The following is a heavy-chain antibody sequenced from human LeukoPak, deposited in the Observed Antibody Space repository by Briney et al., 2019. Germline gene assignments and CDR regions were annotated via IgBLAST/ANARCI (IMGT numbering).Heavy chain of an antibody. J-gene: IGHJ4*02. V-gene: IGHV4-34*01. D-gene: IGHD5-12*01. Sequence: PSETLSLTCAVYGGSFSGYYWSWIRQPPGKGLEWIGEINHSGSTNYNPPLKSRVTISADTSKNQFSRKLSSVTAADTAVYCCARGRGYSGYLGAVNYWGQGTLVTVSS. CDR3: ARGRGYSGYLGAVNY. CDR1: GGSFSGYY. CDR2: INHSGST.